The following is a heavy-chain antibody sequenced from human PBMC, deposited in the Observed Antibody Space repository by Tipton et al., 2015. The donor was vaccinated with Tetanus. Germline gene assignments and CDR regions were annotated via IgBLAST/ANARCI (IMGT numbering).Heavy chain of an antibody. V-gene: IGHV1-18*01. D-gene: IGHD1-26*01. CDR2: VSAYNGRT. J-gene: IGHJ4*02. Sequence: QLVQSRDEVKRPGASVKVSCKASGYTFTRYGINWVRQAPGQGLERMGWVSAYNGRTNYAQKVRDRVTMTTDTSTSTAYMELRSLRSDDTALYYCARDVRAEMGFDNWGRGTRVTASS. CDR3: ARDVRAEMGFDN. CDR1: GYTFTRYG.